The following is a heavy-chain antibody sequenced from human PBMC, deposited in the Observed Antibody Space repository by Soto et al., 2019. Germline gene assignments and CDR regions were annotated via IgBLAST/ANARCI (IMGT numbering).Heavy chain of an antibody. V-gene: IGHV1-18*01. CDR1: GYTFTSYA. CDR2: ISAYNGNT. CDR3: ARDHRPRTTSPIGWFDP. J-gene: IGHJ5*02. Sequence: QVQLVQSGAEVKKPGASVKVSCKASGYTFTSYAISWVRQAPGQGLEWMGWISAYNGNTNYAQKLQGRVTMTTDTSTSTAYMELRSLRSDDTAVYYCARDHRPRTTSPIGWFDPWGQGTLVTVSS. D-gene: IGHD4-17*01.